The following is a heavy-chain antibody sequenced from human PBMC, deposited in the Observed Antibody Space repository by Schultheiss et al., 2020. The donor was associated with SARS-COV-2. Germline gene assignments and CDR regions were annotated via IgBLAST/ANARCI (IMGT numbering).Heavy chain of an antibody. Sequence: SETLSLTCAVYGGSFSGYYWSWIRQPPGKGLEWIGYIYYSGSTNYNPSLKSRVTISVDTSKNQFSLKLSSVTAADTAVYYCAKGPTTGLVHYWGQGTLVTVSS. CDR3: AKGPTTGLVHY. V-gene: IGHV4-59*08. D-gene: IGHD4-17*01. CDR2: IYYSGST. J-gene: IGHJ4*02. CDR1: GGSFSGYY.